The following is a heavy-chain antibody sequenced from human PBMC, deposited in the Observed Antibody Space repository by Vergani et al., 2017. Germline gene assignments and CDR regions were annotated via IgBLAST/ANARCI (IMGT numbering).Heavy chain of an antibody. V-gene: IGHV4-59*12. J-gene: IGHJ4*02. CDR3: ARSYNLVGNDY. CDR1: GGSISSYY. D-gene: IGHD1-1*01. Sequence: QVQLQESGPGLVKPSETLSLTCTVSGGSISSYYWSWIRQPPGKGLEWIGYIYYSGSTNYNPSLKSRVTISVDTSKNQFSLKLSSVTAADTAVYYCARSYNLVGNDYWGQGTLVTVSS. CDR2: IYYSGST.